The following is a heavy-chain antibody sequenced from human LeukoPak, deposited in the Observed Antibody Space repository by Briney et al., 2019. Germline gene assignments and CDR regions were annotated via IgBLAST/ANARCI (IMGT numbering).Heavy chain of an antibody. Sequence: GESLKISCKGSGYRFTSYWIAWVRQMPGKGLEWMGVIYAGDSDTRYSPSFQGQVTISVDKSISTAYLQWSSLKAPDTAMYYCARCSGGSCYWFDPWGQGTLVTVSS. CDR1: GYRFTSYW. CDR2: IYAGDSDT. J-gene: IGHJ5*02. V-gene: IGHV5-51*01. CDR3: ARCSGGSCYWFDP. D-gene: IGHD2-15*01.